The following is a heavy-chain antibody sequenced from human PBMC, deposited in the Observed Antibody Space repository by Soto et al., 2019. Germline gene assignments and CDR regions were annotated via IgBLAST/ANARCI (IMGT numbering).Heavy chain of an antibody. CDR1: GFTFSSYG. Sequence: QMQLVESGGGVVQPGRSLRLSCAASGFTFSSYGMHWVRQAPGKGLDWVAVISYDGSNEHFAGSVRGRFTISRDNSKNTLYLQMNRLRPEDTAVYYCAKAQRVVGSYGLDAWGQGTTVIVSS. CDR2: ISYDGSNE. D-gene: IGHD3-3*01. V-gene: IGHV3-30*18. J-gene: IGHJ6*02. CDR3: AKAQRVVGSYGLDA.